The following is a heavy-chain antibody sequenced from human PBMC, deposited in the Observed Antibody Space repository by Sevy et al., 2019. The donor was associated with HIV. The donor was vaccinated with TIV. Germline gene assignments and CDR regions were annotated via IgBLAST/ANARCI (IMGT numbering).Heavy chain of an antibody. V-gene: IGHV3-30-3*01. J-gene: IGHJ4*02. Sequence: GGSLRLSCAASGFTFSSYAMHWVRQAPGKGLEWVAVISYDGSNKYYADSVKGRFTISRDNSKNTLYLQRNSLRAEDTAVYYCARQTTGTATFDYWGQGTLVTVSS. CDR3: ARQTTGTATFDY. CDR1: GFTFSSYA. D-gene: IGHD1-1*01. CDR2: ISYDGSNK.